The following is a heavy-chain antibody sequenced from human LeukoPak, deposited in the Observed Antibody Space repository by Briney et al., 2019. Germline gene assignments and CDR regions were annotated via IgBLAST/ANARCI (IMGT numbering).Heavy chain of an antibody. Sequence: GESLKISCKGSGYSFTNYWIGWVRQMPGKGLEWMGIINPGDSETLYSPSFQGQVTISADKSISTAYLQWSSLKASDTAMYYCARTTYYYDSSGYYGFDYWGQGTLVTVSS. CDR3: ARTTYYYDSSGYYGFDY. J-gene: IGHJ4*02. CDR1: GYSFTNYW. V-gene: IGHV5-51*01. CDR2: INPGDSET. D-gene: IGHD3-22*01.